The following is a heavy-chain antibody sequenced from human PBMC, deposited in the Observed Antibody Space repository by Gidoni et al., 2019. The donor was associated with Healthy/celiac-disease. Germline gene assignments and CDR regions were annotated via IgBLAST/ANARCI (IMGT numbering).Heavy chain of an antibody. V-gene: IGHV4-39*01. D-gene: IGHD6-13*01. CDR2: IYYSGST. J-gene: IGHJ2*01. CDR1: GGSISSSSYY. Sequence: QLQLQESGPGLVKPSETLSLTCTVSGGSISSSSYYWGWIRQPPGKGLEWIGSIYYSGSTYYHPSLKSRVTISVDTSKNQFSLKLSSVTAADTAVYYCARLVGSPPAAGWYFDLWGRGTLVTVSS. CDR3: ARLVGSPPAAGWYFDL.